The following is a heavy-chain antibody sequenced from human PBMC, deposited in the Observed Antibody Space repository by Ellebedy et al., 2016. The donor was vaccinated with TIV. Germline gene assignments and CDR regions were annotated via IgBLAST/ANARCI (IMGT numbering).Heavy chain of an antibody. CDR1: GFTFSSYA. V-gene: IGHV3-64D*06. CDR2: ISSNGGST. J-gene: IGHJ5*02. D-gene: IGHD2-2*01. Sequence: GESLKISXSASGFTFSSYAMHWVRQAPGKGLEYVSAISSNGGSTYYADSVKGRFTISRDNSKNTLYLQMSSLRAEDTAVYYCAKGGYCSSTSCQGHLNPWGQGTLVTVSS. CDR3: AKGGYCSSTSCQGHLNP.